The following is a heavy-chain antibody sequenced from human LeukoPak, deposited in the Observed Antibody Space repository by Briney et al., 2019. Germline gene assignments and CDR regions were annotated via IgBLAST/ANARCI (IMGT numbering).Heavy chain of an antibody. CDR2: INHSGST. CDR1: GGSFSGYY. V-gene: IGHV4-34*01. J-gene: IGHJ4*02. CDR3: ARRPRSSGSNDGPSGLDY. D-gene: IGHD1-26*01. Sequence: SETLSLTCAVYGGSFSGYYWSWIRQPPGKGLEWIGEINHSGSTNYNPSLKSRVTILADTSKNQFSVKLSSVTAADTAVYYCARRPRSSGSNDGPSGLDYWGQGTLVTVSS.